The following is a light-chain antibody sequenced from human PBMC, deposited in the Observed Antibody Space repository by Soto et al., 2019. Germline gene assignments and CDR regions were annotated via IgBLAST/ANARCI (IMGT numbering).Light chain of an antibody. CDR2: GAS. Sequence: EIVLTQSPGTLSLSPGERATLSCRASQSVSNNYLAWYQQKPGQAPSRLLVGASNRATGITARSSSSGSATADITPTIRRLEPDDSVVYYCQEYGTSRTFGQGTKVDIK. CDR1: QSVSNNY. V-gene: IGKV3-20*01. J-gene: IGKJ1*01. CDR3: QEYGTSRT.